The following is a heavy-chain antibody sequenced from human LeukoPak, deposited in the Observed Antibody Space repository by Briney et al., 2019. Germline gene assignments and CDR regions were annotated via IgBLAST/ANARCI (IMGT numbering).Heavy chain of an antibody. D-gene: IGHD6-19*01. CDR2: INAYNGNT. CDR3: ARPRGSSGRGDFDY. CDR1: GYTFTTYG. J-gene: IGHJ4*02. V-gene: IGHV1-18*01. Sequence: ASVQLSCKASGYTFTTYGISWVRQAPGQGLEWMGWINAYNGNTNYAQKLQGRVTMTTDTSTSTAYMELRSLRSDDTAVYYCARPRGSSGRGDFDYWGQGTLVTVSS.